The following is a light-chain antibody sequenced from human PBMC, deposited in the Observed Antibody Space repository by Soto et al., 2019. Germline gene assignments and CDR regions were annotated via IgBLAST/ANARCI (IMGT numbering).Light chain of an antibody. CDR1: QGISTW. CDR2: AAS. J-gene: IGKJ2*02. CDR3: QQANSFPRT. V-gene: IGKV1-12*01. Sequence: DIQMTQSPSSVSASVGDTVTISCRATQGISTWLAWYQQKPGKAPKLLIYAASYLQNGVPSRFSGSGSVTDFTLTISSLQPEDFVTYYCQQANSFPRTFCQGTKLEIK.